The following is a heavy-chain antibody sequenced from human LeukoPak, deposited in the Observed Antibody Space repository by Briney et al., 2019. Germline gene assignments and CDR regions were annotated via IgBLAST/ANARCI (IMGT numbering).Heavy chain of an antibody. J-gene: IGHJ4*02. CDR1: GFTFSDYY. CDR2: ISSSGSTI. V-gene: IGHV3-11*01. CDR3: AKDLGPGSMATSPGFDY. Sequence: GGSLRLSCAASGFTFSDYYMSWIRQAPGKGLEWVSYISSSGSTIYYADSVKGRFTIFRDNAKTSLYLQMNSLRAEDTALYYCAKDLGPGSMATSPGFDYWGQGTLVTVSS. D-gene: IGHD5-24*01.